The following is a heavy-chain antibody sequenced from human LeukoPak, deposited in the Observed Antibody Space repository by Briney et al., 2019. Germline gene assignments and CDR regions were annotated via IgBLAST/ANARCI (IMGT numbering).Heavy chain of an antibody. V-gene: IGHV1-18*01. CDR2: ISAYNGNT. CDR3: ARDVEHPYYYGSGSYPDAFDI. J-gene: IGHJ3*02. D-gene: IGHD3-10*01. Sequence: ASVTVSCKASGYTFTSYGISWVRQAPGQGLEWMGWISAYNGNTNYAQKLQGRVTMTTDTSTSTAYMELRSLRSDDTAVYYCARDVEHPYYYGSGSYPDAFDIWGQGTMVTVSS. CDR1: GYTFTSYG.